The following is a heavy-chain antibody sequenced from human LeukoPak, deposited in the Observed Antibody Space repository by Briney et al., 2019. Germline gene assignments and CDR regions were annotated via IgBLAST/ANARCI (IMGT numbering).Heavy chain of an antibody. J-gene: IGHJ5*02. Sequence: ASVKVSCKASGYTFTGYYIHWVRQAPGQGLEWMGWIHPNSGGTKYAQKFQGRVTMTRDTSINTVYMELSRLRSDDTAVYYCARGSYCSGGSCYLNWFDPWGQGTLVTVSS. V-gene: IGHV1-2*02. CDR1: GYTFTGYY. CDR2: IHPNSGGT. CDR3: ARGSYCSGGSCYLNWFDP. D-gene: IGHD2-15*01.